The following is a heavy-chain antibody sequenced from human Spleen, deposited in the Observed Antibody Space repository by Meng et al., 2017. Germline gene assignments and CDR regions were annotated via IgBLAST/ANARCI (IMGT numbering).Heavy chain of an antibody. Sequence: GESLKISCAASGFTFSSYAMHWVRQAPGKGLEWVAVISYDGSNKYYADSVKGRFTISRDNSKNTLYLRMNSLRAEDTAVYYCARDRYSSGWYEPLDYWGQGTLVTVSS. CDR3: ARDRYSSGWYEPLDY. CDR1: GFTFSSYA. CDR2: ISYDGSNK. J-gene: IGHJ4*02. V-gene: IGHV3-30*04. D-gene: IGHD6-19*01.